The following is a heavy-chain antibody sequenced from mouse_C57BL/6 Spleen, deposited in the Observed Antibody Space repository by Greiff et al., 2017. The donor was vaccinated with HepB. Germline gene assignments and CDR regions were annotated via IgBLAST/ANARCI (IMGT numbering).Heavy chain of an antibody. CDR2: IDPETGGT. CDR1: GYTFTDYE. CDR3: APTAQAWFAY. J-gene: IGHJ3*01. D-gene: IGHD3-2*02. V-gene: IGHV1-15*01. Sequence: QVQLKESGAELVRPGASVTLSCKASGYTFTDYEMHWVKQTPVHGLEWIGAIDPETGGTAYNQKFKGKAILTADKSSSTAYMELRSLTSEDSAVYYCAPTAQAWFAYWGQGTLVTVSA.